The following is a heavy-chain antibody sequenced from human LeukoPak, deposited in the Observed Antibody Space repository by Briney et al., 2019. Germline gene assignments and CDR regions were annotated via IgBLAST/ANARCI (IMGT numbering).Heavy chain of an antibody. CDR1: GGSINSYY. D-gene: IGHD6-19*01. CDR3: ARAGSGGYYYGMDV. V-gene: IGHV4-59*01. Sequence: SETLSLTCTVSGGSINSYYWSWIRQPPGKGLEWIGYIYYGRSTNYNPSLKSRVTISVDTSNNQFSLKLSSVTAADTAVYYCARAGSGGYYYGMDVWGQGTTVTVSS. J-gene: IGHJ6*02. CDR2: IYYGRST.